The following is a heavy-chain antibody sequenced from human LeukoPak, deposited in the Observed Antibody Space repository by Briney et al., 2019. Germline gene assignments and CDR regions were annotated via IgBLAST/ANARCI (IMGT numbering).Heavy chain of an antibody. J-gene: IGHJ3*02. Sequence: PSETLSLTCAVSGGPPTSYYWSWIRQPPGKGLEWIGFIYYRGSTSYNPSLESRVTISVDTSKNRFSLKLSSVTAADTAVYYCARDRYSGYDGFGAFDIWGQGTMVTVSS. V-gene: IGHV4-59*01. CDR1: GGPPTSYY. CDR2: IYYRGST. D-gene: IGHD5-12*01. CDR3: ARDRYSGYDGFGAFDI.